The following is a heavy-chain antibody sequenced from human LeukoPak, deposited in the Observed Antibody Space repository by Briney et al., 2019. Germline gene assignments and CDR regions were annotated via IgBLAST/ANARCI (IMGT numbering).Heavy chain of an antibody. D-gene: IGHD6-13*01. J-gene: IGHJ6*02. CDR2: ISYDGSNK. CDR1: GFTFSSYG. Sequence: GGSLRLSCAASGFTFSSYGMHWVRQAPGKGLEWVAVISYDGSNKYYADSVKGRFTISRDNSKNTLYLQMNSLRAEDTAVYYCAKGSYSSSWYHLYYYYGMDVWGQGTTATVSS. CDR3: AKGSYSSSWYHLYYYYGMDV. V-gene: IGHV3-30*18.